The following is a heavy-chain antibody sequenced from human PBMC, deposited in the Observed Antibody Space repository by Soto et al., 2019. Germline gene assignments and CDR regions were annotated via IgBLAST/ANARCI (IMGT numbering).Heavy chain of an antibody. D-gene: IGHD3-10*01. CDR2: MNPNSGNT. CDR1: GYTFTSYD. CDR3: AREAGYYYGSGSYYPPYYYYYGMDV. V-gene: IGHV1-8*01. Sequence: ASVKVSCKASGYTFTSYDINWVRQATGQGLEWMGWMNPNSGNTGYAQKFQGRVTMTRNTSTSTAYMELRSLRSDDTAVYYCAREAGYYYGSGSYYPPYYYYYGMDVWGQGTTVTVSS. J-gene: IGHJ6*02.